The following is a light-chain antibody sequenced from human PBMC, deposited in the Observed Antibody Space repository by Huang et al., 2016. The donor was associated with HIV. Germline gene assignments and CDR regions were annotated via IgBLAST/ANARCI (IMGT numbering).Light chain of an antibody. CDR3: QQRSNWPT. Sequence: ELVLTQSPATLSLSPGERATLSCRASQSVSSYLAWYQQKRGQAPRLLIYDASNRATGIPARFSGSGSGTDVTLTISSLEPEDFALYYCQQRSNWPTFGGGTKVEIK. CDR2: DAS. V-gene: IGKV3-11*01. CDR1: QSVSSY. J-gene: IGKJ4*01.